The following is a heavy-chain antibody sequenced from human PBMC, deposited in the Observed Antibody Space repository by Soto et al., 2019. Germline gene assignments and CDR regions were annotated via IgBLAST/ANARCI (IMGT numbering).Heavy chain of an antibody. CDR1: GYSFSNYW. Sequence: GESLKISCKGSGYSFSNYWIGWVRQMPGKGLEWMGIIYPGDSDTRYSPSFQGQATISVDKSISTAYLQWSSLKASDTAMYYCGRQINHGMDVWGQGTTVTVSS. J-gene: IGHJ6*02. CDR3: GRQINHGMDV. CDR2: IYPGDSDT. V-gene: IGHV5-51*01.